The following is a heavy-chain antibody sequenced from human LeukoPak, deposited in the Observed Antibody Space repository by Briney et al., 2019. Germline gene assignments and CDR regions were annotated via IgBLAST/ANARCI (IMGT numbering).Heavy chain of an antibody. CDR1: GGTFTSYA. CDR2: IIPILGIA. CDR3: ARTTGDSSPDY. D-gene: IGHD4-17*01. Sequence: ASGKVSCKASGGTFTSYAISWVRQAPGQGLEWMGRIIPILGIANYAQKFQGRVTITADKSTSTAYMELSSLRSEGTAVYYCARTTGDSSPDYWGQGTLVTVSS. V-gene: IGHV1-69*04. J-gene: IGHJ4*02.